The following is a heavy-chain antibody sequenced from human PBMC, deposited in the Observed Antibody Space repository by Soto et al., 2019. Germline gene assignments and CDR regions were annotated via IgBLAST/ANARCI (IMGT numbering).Heavy chain of an antibody. D-gene: IGHD3-22*01. CDR1: GFTFSSYT. CDR3: ARSHLYYDSSGYPDY. CDR2: ISSSGSTI. Sequence: PGGSLRLSCAASGFTFSSYTMNWVRQAPGKGLEWVSYISSSGSTIYYANSVKGRFTISRDNAKNSLYLQMNSLRAEDTAVYYCARSHLYYDSSGYPDYWGQGTLVTV. V-gene: IGHV3-48*04. J-gene: IGHJ4*02.